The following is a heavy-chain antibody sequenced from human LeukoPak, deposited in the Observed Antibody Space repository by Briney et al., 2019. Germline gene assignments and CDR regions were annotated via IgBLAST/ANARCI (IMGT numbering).Heavy chain of an antibody. V-gene: IGHV4-39*07. CDR2: IYYSGST. J-gene: IGHJ4*02. CDR3: ARDVTYYYDSSGLDY. Sequence: SSETLSLTCTVSGDSISSSNCYWGWIRQPPGKGLEWIGSIYYSGSTYYNPSLKSRVTISVDTSKNQFSLKLSSVTAADTAVYYCARDVTYYYDSSGLDYWGQGTLVTVSS. D-gene: IGHD3-22*01. CDR1: GDSISSSNCY.